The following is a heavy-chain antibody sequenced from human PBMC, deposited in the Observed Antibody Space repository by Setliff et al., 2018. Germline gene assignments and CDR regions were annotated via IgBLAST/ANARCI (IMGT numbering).Heavy chain of an antibody. Sequence: GGSLRLSCAASGFTFSSYYMHWVRQAPGKGLVWVSRITSDGSSTTYADSVKGRFTISRDNAKSTLYLQMNSLRAEDTAVYYCARDVFCSGGSCDNWFDPWGQGTLVTVSS. D-gene: IGHD2-15*01. V-gene: IGHV3-74*01. CDR3: ARDVFCSGGSCDNWFDP. CDR1: GFTFSSYY. CDR2: ITSDGSST. J-gene: IGHJ5*02.